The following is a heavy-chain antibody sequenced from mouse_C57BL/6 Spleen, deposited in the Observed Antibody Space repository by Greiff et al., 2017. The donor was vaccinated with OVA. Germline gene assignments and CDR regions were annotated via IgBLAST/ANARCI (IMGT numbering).Heavy chain of an antibody. CDR2: IDPEDGDT. CDR3: TYYYGSAWFAY. J-gene: IGHJ3*01. CDR1: GFNIKDYY. V-gene: IGHV14-1*01. D-gene: IGHD1-1*01. Sequence: VQLQQSGAELVRPGASVKLSCTASGFNIKDYYMHWVKQRPEQGLEWIGRIDPEDGDTEYAPKFQGKATMTADTSSNTAYLQLSSLTSEDTAVYYCTYYYGSAWFAYWGQGTLVTVSA.